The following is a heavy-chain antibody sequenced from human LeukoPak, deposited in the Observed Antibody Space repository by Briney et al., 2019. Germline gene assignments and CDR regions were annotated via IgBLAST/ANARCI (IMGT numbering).Heavy chain of an antibody. D-gene: IGHD3-22*01. J-gene: IGHJ4*02. Sequence: ASVRVSFKASGYTFTSYGISWVRQAPGQGLEWMGWISAYNGNTNYAQKLQGRVTMTTDTSTSTAYVELRSLRSDDTAVYYCARDSSGHTVSDYWGQGTLVTVSS. CDR1: GYTFTSYG. CDR3: ARDSSGHTVSDY. CDR2: ISAYNGNT. V-gene: IGHV1-18*01.